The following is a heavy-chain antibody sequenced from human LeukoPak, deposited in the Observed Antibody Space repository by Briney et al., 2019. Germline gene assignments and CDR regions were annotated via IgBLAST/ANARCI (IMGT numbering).Heavy chain of an antibody. CDR3: ARDRTVPGVPYNWFDP. CDR2: ISSSSSTI. D-gene: IGHD2-2*01. J-gene: IGHJ5*02. V-gene: IGHV3-48*01. Sequence: GGSLRLSCAASGFTFSSYSMNWVRQAPGKGQEWVSYISSSSSTIYYADSVKGRFTISRDNAENSLYLQMNSLRAEDTAVYYCARDRTVPGVPYNWFDPWGQGTLVTVSS. CDR1: GFTFSSYS.